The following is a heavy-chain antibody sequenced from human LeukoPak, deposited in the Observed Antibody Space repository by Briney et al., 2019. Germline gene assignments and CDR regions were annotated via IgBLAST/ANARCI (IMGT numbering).Heavy chain of an antibody. CDR1: GFTVSSTY. CDR2: IYTGGST. J-gene: IGHJ4*02. D-gene: IGHD4-23*01. V-gene: IGHV3-53*01. CDR3: ARDNYGGNLDY. Sequence: GGSLRLSCAASGFTVSSTYMSWVRQAPGKGLEWVSVIYTGGSTYYADSVKGRFTISRDNSKNTLYLQMNSLRAKDTAVYYCARDNYGGNLDYWGQGTLVTVSS.